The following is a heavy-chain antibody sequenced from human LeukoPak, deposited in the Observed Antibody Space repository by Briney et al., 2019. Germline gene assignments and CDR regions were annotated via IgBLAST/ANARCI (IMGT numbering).Heavy chain of an antibody. D-gene: IGHD6-19*01. J-gene: IGHJ4*02. Sequence: GGSLRLSCAASGFTFSSYAMSWVRQAPGKGLKWVSAISGSGGSTYYADSVKGRFTISRDNSKNTLYLQMNSLRAEDTAVYYCAKDRYSSGWYRDRWGQGTLVTVSS. CDR2: ISGSGGST. CDR1: GFTFSSYA. CDR3: AKDRYSSGWYRDR. V-gene: IGHV3-23*01.